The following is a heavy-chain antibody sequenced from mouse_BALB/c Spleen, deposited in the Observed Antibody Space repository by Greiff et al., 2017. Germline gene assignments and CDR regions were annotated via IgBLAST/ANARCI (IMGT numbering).Heavy chain of an antibody. V-gene: IGHV5-6-4*01. CDR3: TRDKLAGTGAMDY. Sequence: EVQRVESGGGLVKPGGSLKLSCAASGFTFSSYTMSWVRQTPEKRLEWVATISSGGSYTYYPDSVKGRFTISRDNAKNTLYLQMSSLKSEDTAMYYCTRDKLAGTGAMDYWGQGTSVTVSS. J-gene: IGHJ4*01. D-gene: IGHD4-1*01. CDR2: ISSGGSYT. CDR1: GFTFSSYT.